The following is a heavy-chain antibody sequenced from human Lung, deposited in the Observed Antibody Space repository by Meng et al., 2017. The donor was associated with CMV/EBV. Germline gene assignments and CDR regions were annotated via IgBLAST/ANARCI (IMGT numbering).Heavy chain of an antibody. CDR3: ARGGPVAGKNWFDR. J-gene: IGHJ5*02. D-gene: IGHD6-19*01. Sequence: GEXXKISCVASGLTFSSHPMTWVRQAPGKGLEWVSSISGSGGSTYSADSVQGRFTISRDNSKNTLYLQMSALRDEDTALYYCARGGPVAGKNWFDRWGQGTLVTFSS. V-gene: IGHV3-23*01. CDR1: GLTFSSHP. CDR2: ISGSGGST.